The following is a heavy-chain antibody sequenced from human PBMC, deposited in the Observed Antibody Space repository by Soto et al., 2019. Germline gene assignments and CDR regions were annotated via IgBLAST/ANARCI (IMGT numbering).Heavy chain of an antibody. D-gene: IGHD1-26*01. Sequence: ESGGGLVQPGGSLRLSCAASGFTVSNNYMTWVRQAPGKGLEWVSLIYSRGGTDYADSVKGRFTISRDNSKNMVYLQMNSLRVEYTAVYYCARGGSGSQTVGYWGQGARVTVSS. J-gene: IGHJ4*02. V-gene: IGHV3-66*01. CDR3: ARGGSGSQTVGY. CDR2: IYSRGGT. CDR1: GFTVSNNY.